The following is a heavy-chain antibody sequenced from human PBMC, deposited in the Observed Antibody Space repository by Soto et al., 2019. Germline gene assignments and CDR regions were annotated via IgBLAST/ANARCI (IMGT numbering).Heavy chain of an antibody. Sequence: GGSLRLSCTASGFTFNNFAMNWVRQAPGKGLEWVSAISPSGGSTYYADSVKGRFTISRDDSKNTLYLQMNSLRADDTAVYFCAKRGSSSWSNLDYWGQGTLVTVSS. D-gene: IGHD6-13*01. CDR3: AKRGSSSWSNLDY. V-gene: IGHV3-23*01. CDR1: GFTFNNFA. CDR2: ISPSGGST. J-gene: IGHJ4*02.